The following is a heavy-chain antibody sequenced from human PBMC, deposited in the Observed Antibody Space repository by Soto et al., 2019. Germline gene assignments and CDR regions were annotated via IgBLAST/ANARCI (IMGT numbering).Heavy chain of an antibody. CDR2: ISGSGDST. CDR3: AKGPRGDWYFDL. D-gene: IGHD3-16*01. CDR1: GFSFSSYV. V-gene: IGHV3-23*01. J-gene: IGHJ2*01. Sequence: GGSLRLSCAASGFSFSSYVMHWFRQAPGEGLEWVSAISGSGDSTYYADSVRGRFIISRDNSKNTLSLEMNSLRAEDTAMYYCAKGPRGDWYFDLWGRGTLVTVSS.